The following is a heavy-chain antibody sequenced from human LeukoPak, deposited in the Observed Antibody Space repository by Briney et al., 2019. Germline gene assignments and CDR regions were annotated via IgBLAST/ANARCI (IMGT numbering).Heavy chain of an antibody. CDR1: GYPFSNYG. CDR3: AREGGGYRLFEF. V-gene: IGHV3-48*04. Sequence: AGGSLRLSCAASGYPFSNYGMDWVRQTPGRGLEWISGRATNTEYADSVKARFTISRDNAENTLYLQMDNLRAEDTAVYYCAREGGGYRLFEFWGQGLLVTVSS. J-gene: IGHJ4*02. D-gene: IGHD2-15*01. CDR2: SGRATNT.